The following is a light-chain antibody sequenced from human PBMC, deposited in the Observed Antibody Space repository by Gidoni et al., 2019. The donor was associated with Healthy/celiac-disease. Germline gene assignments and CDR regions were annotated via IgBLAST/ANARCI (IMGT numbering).Light chain of an antibody. CDR2: QDS. Sequence: SYELTQPPSVSVSPGKTASITCSGDRMGDKYACWYQQKPGQSPVLVIYQDSKRPSGIPERFSGSNSGNTATLTISGTHAMDEADSYSQAWDSSTATYVFGTGTKVTVL. CDR3: QAWDSSTATYV. CDR1: RMGDKY. V-gene: IGLV3-1*01. J-gene: IGLJ1*01.